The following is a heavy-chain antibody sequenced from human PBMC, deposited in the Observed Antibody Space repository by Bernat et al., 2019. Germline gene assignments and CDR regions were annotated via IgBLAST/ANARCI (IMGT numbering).Heavy chain of an antibody. J-gene: IGHJ3*02. CDR2: INPNSGGT. CDR3: ARSRSSGWPVWGNDDAFDI. V-gene: IGHV1-2*04. D-gene: IGHD6-19*01. CDR1: GYTFTGYY. Sequence: QVQLVQSGAEVKKPGASVKVSCKASGYTFTGYYMHWVRQAPGPGLEWMGWINPNSGGTNYAQKFQGWVTMTRDTSISTAYMELSRLRSDDTAVYYCARSRSSGWPVWGNDDAFDIWGQGTMVTVSS.